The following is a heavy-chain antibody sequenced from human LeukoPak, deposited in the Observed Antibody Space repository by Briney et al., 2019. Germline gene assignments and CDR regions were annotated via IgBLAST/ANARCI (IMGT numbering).Heavy chain of an antibody. J-gene: IGHJ4*02. CDR1: GFTFSSYE. V-gene: IGHV3-48*03. CDR2: ISSSGSTI. Sequence: PGGSLRLSCAASGFTFSSYEMNWVRQAPGKGLELVSYISSSGSTIYYADSVKGRFTISRDNAKNSLYLQMNSLRAEDTAVYYCAREIITMAGTIDYWGQGTLVTVSS. D-gene: IGHD6-19*01. CDR3: AREIITMAGTIDY.